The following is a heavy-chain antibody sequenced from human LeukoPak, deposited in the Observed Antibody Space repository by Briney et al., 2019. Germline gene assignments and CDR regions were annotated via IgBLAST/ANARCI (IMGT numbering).Heavy chain of an antibody. Sequence: ASVKVSCKASGYTFTGYYMHWVRQAPGQGLEWMGWINPNSGGTNYVQKFQGWVTMTRDTSISTAYMELSRLRSDDTAVYFCARDFRYCSSTSCYRSYYYYGMDVWGQGTTVTVSS. CDR2: INPNSGGT. CDR1: GYTFTGYY. V-gene: IGHV1-2*04. CDR3: ARDFRYCSSTSCYRSYYYYGMDV. J-gene: IGHJ6*02. D-gene: IGHD2-2*01.